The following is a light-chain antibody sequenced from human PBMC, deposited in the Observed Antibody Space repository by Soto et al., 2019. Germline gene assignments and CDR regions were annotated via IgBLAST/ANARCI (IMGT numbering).Light chain of an antibody. CDR3: QQSYSTPLYT. J-gene: IGKJ2*01. V-gene: IGKV1-39*01. CDR2: AAS. Sequence: DIQMTQSPSSLSASVGDRVTITCRASQSISSYLNWYQQKPGKAPKHLIYAASSLQSGVPSRFSGSGSGTDFTLTISSLQPADFATYYCQQSYSTPLYTFGQGTKLEIK. CDR1: QSISSY.